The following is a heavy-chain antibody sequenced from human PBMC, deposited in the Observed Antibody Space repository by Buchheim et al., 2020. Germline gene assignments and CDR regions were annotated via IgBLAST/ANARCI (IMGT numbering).Heavy chain of an antibody. CDR3: AHRGLSAGYSSGWDGGYFDY. D-gene: IGHD6-19*01. J-gene: IGHJ4*02. V-gene: IGHV2-5*02. CDR1: GFSLTTGGVG. CDR2: IYWDDDK. Sequence: QITLKESGPTLVESTQTLTLTCTFSGFSLTTGGVGVGWIRQSPGKALELLALIYWDDDKRYSPSLRSRLTITTDTSKNQVVLTMTNMDPVDTGTYYWAHRGLSAGYSSGWDGGYFDYWGQGTL.